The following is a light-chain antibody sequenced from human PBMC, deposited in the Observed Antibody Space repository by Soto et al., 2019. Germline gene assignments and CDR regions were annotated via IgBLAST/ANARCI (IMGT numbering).Light chain of an antibody. CDR2: GAS. Sequence: FVLTQSPATLSLSPGERATLSCRASQSVSSSSLAWYQQKPGQAPRLLIYGASNRATGIPDRFSGSGSGTDFTLTISRLEPEDFAVYYCQQYGSSGTFGQGTKVDIK. J-gene: IGKJ1*01. CDR1: QSVSSSS. CDR3: QQYGSSGT. V-gene: IGKV3-20*01.